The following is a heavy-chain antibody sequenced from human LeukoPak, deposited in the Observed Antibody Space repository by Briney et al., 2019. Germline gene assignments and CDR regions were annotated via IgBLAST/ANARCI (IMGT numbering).Heavy chain of an antibody. V-gene: IGHV4-59*01. J-gene: IGHJ3*02. CDR1: GGSISSYY. CDR3: AREAEGTVAFDI. Sequence: SETLSLTCTIPGGSISSYYWSWIRQTPGKGLERIGYIYYSGSTNYNPSLKSRVTISVDTSKNQFSLKLSSVTAADTAVYYCAREAEGTVAFDIWGQGTMVTVSS. CDR2: IYYSGST. D-gene: IGHD1-1*01.